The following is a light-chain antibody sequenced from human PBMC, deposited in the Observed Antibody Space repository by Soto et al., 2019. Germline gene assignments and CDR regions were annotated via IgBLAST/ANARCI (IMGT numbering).Light chain of an antibody. Sequence: EIVLTQSPATLSLSPGERATLSCRASQSVGRFLAWYQQKSGQAPRLLIYDTSKRATGIRARFSGSGSGTDFTLTISSLEPEDFAIYHCQHRSNWPPMYPFGQGTKLQIK. CDR2: DTS. CDR3: QHRSNWPPMYP. CDR1: QSVGRF. J-gene: IGKJ2*01. V-gene: IGKV3-11*01.